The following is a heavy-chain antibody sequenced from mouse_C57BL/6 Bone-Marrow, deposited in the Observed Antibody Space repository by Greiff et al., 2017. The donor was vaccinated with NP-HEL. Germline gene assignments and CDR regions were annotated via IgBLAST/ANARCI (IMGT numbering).Heavy chain of an antibody. V-gene: IGHV6-3*01. Sequence: DVQLQESGGGLVQPGGSMRLSCVASGFTFSNYWMNWVRQSPEKGLEWVAQIRLKSDNYATHYAESVKGRFTISRDDSKSSVYLQMNNLRAEDTVIYYCTGDYDYFYAMDYWGQGTSVTVSS. CDR1: GFTFSNYW. D-gene: IGHD2-4*01. J-gene: IGHJ4*01. CDR2: IRLKSDNYAT. CDR3: TGDYDYFYAMDY.